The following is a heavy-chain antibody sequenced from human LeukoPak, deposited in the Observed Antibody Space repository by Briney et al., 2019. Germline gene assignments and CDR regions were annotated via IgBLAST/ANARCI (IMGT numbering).Heavy chain of an antibody. J-gene: IGHJ4*02. CDR3: AHLARGVEVAGDYLT. CDR1: GFIFSSYS. D-gene: IGHD6-19*01. CDR2: ISSGSSNI. Sequence: GGSLRLSCAASGFIFSSYSMNWVRQAPGKGLEWVSYISSGSSNIYYADSVKGRFTISRDNAKNSLYLQMNSLRAEDTAVYYCAHLARGVEVAGDYLTWGQGTLVTVSS. V-gene: IGHV3-48*01.